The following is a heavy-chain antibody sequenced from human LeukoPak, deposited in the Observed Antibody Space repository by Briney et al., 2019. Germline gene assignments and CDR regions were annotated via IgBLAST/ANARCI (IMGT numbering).Heavy chain of an antibody. CDR3: AREYYGSGSYYIDY. Sequence: SQTLSLTCTVSGGSISSGGYYWSWIRQPPGKGLEWVGYIYHSGSTYYNPSLKSRVTISVDRSKNQFSLKLSSVTAADTAVYYCAREYYGSGSYYIDYWGQGTLVTVSS. D-gene: IGHD3-10*01. V-gene: IGHV4-30-2*01. J-gene: IGHJ4*02. CDR2: IYHSGST. CDR1: GGSISSGGYY.